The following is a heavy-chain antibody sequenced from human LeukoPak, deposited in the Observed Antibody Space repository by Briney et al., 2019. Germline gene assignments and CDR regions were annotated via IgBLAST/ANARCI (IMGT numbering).Heavy chain of an antibody. CDR3: ARASYSGSYRGIDY. V-gene: IGHV4-59*01. CDR1: GGSISSYY. CDR2: IYYSGST. Sequence: SETLPLTCTVSGGSISSYYWSWIRQPPGKGLEWIGYIYYSGSTNYNPSLKSRVTISVDTSKNQFSLKLSSVTAADTAVYYCARASYSGSYRGIDYWGQGTLVTVSS. J-gene: IGHJ4*02. D-gene: IGHD1-26*01.